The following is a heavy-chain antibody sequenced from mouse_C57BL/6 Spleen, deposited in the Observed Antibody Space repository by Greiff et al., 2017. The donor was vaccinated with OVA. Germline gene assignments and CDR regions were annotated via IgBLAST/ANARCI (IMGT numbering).Heavy chain of an antibody. CDR3: ARVLRSFYAMDY. CDR1: GFTFSDYY. J-gene: IGHJ4*01. Sequence: EVKVEESEGGLVQPGSSMKLSCTASGFTFSDYYMAWVRQVPEKGLEWVANINYDGSSTYYLDSLKSRFIISRDNAKNILYLQMSSLKSEDTATDYCARVLRSFYAMDYWGQGTSVTVSS. CDR2: INYDGSST. V-gene: IGHV5-16*01. D-gene: IGHD1-1*01.